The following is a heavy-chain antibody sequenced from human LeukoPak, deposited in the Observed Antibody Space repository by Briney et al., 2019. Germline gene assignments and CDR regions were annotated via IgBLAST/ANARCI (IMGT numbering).Heavy chain of an antibody. CDR3: ARRLDYGGSDY. V-gene: IGHV2-5*01. CDR2: IYFNDDK. Sequence: SGPTLVKPTQTLTLTCTFSGFSLSTSGVGVEWIRQPPGKALEWLALIYFNDDKRFSPSLKSRLTITKDTSKNQVVLTMTNMDPVDTATYYCARRLDYGGSDYWGQGTLVTVSS. CDR1: GFSLSTSGVG. J-gene: IGHJ4*02. D-gene: IGHD4-23*01.